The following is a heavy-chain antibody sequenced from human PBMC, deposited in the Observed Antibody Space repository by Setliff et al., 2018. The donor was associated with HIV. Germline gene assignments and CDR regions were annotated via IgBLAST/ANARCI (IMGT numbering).Heavy chain of an antibody. J-gene: IGHJ4*02. V-gene: IGHV3-30*13. CDR2: IAHDGNKI. Sequence: GGSLRLSCAASGFNFNTFGFHWVRQAPGKGPEWVAMIAHDGNKIYYADSVKGRSTISRDNSNSMLYLQMSGLTRGDTAVYYCARPQPPYNLWSGFWDYWGQGALVTVSS. D-gene: IGHD3-3*01. CDR1: GFNFNTFG. CDR3: ARPQPPYNLWSGFWDY.